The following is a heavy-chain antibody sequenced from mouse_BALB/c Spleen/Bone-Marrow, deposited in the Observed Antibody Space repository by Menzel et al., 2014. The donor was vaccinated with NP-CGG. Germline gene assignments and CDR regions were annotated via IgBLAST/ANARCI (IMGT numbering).Heavy chain of an antibody. CDR1: GLSLTSYG. Sequence: VKLVESGPGLVAPSQSLSITCTVSGLSLTSYGVHWVRQPPGKGLEWLGVIWAGGSTNYNSALMSRLSISKDNSKSQVFLKMNSLQTDDTAMYYCARDYGSSYYAMDYWGQGTSVTVSS. J-gene: IGHJ4*01. CDR3: ARDYGSSYYAMDY. CDR2: IWAGGST. D-gene: IGHD1-1*01. V-gene: IGHV2-9*02.